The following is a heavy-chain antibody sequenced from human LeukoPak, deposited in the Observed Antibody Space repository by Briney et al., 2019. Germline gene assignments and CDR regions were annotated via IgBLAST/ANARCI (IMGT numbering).Heavy chain of an antibody. Sequence: PSETLSLTCTVPGDSPSGYYWSWIRQPAEKGLEWIGRIYSSGSANYNPSLKSRVTMSLDTSKKQSYLQMNSVTAADTAIYYCARERSSGLDLWGQGALVTVSS. J-gene: IGHJ5*02. D-gene: IGHD6-19*01. CDR2: IYSSGSA. CDR1: GDSPSGYY. CDR3: ARERSSGLDL. V-gene: IGHV4-4*07.